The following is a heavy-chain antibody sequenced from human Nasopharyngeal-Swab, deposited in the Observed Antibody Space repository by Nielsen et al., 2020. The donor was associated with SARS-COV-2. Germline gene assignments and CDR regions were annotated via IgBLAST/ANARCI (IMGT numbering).Heavy chain of an antibody. J-gene: IGHJ6*03. D-gene: IGHD5-24*01. CDR2: IIPIFGTA. CDR3: ATQDGYNYYYYYMDV. Sequence: WVCHDTRQGIEWMGGIIPIFGTANYAQKFQGRVTITADKSTSTAYMELSSLRSEDTAVYYCATQDGYNYYYYYMDVWGKGTTVTVSS. V-gene: IGHV1-69*06.